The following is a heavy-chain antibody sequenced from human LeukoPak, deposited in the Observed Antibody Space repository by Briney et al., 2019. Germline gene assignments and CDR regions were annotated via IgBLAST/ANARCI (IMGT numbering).Heavy chain of an antibody. Sequence: PSETLSLTCTVSGGSISSYYWSWIRQPPGKGLEWIGYIYYSGSTNYNPSLKSRVTISVATSKNQFSLKLSSVTAADTAVYYCARSAYSSGWHLREFDYWGQGTLVTVSS. V-gene: IGHV4-59*01. CDR1: GGSISSYY. CDR3: ARSAYSSGWHLREFDY. J-gene: IGHJ4*02. D-gene: IGHD6-19*01. CDR2: IYYSGST.